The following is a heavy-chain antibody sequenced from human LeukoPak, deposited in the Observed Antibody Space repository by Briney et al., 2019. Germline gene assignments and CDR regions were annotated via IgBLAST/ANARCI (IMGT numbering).Heavy chain of an antibody. CDR2: IKKDGSEE. CDR1: GFTFSSFW. J-gene: IGHJ4*02. V-gene: IGHV3-7*04. CDR3: AGGIGWLLDY. Sequence: GGSLRLSCVTSGFTFSSFWMNWVRQAPGRRLEWVANIKKDGSEENYVDSVKGRFTISKDNARNSLYLQMNSLRDEDTAVYYCAGGIGWLLDYWGQGTVVTVSS. D-gene: IGHD6-19*01.